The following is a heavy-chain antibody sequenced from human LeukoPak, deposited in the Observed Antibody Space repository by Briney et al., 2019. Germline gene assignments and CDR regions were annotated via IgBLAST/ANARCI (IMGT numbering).Heavy chain of an antibody. V-gene: IGHV1-18*04. D-gene: IGHD5-18*01. CDR2: ISAYNGNT. J-gene: IGHJ4*02. Sequence: ASVKVSCKASGYTFTSYGISWVRQAPGQGLEWMGWISAYNGNTNYAQKLQVRVTMTTDTSTSTAYMELRSLRSDDTAVYYCARAALVDTAMEYDYWGQGTLVTVSS. CDR1: GYTFTSYG. CDR3: ARAALVDTAMEYDY.